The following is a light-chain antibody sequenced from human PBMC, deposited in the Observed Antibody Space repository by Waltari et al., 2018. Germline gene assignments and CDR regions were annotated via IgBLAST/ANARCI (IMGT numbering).Light chain of an antibody. J-gene: IGKJ4*01. V-gene: IGKV3-11*01. Sequence: EIVLTQSPAKLSLSPGERATLSCRASQSVSNYLAWYQQKPGQAPTLLIYDTANRATDIPARFSGSGSGTDFTLTSTSLEPVDSAIYYCQQRAKWPLTFGGGTRVETK. CDR3: QQRAKWPLT. CDR2: DTA. CDR1: QSVSNY.